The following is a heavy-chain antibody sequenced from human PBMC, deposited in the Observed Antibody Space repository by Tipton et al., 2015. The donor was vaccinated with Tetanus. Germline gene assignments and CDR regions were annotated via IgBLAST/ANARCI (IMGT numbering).Heavy chain of an antibody. D-gene: IGHD3/OR15-3a*01. J-gene: IGHJ3*02. Sequence: QLVQSGAEVKKPGASVKVSCSASGYTFTGYYLHWVRQAPGQGLEWMGWSNPNNGGTHFARKFQDRVTLTTDTSISTAYMELSRLTSDDTAIYFCSRTGLYLSSEGFDIWGQGTMVIVSS. CDR3: SRTGLYLSSEGFDI. CDR1: GYTFTGYY. CDR2: SNPNNGGT. V-gene: IGHV1-2*02.